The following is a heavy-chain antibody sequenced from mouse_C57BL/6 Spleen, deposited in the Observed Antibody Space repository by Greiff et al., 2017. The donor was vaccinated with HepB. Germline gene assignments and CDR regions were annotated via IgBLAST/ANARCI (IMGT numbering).Heavy chain of an antibody. D-gene: IGHD3-2*02. V-gene: IGHV5-17*01. Sequence: EVQVVESGGGLVKPGGSLKLSCAASGFTFSDYGMHWVRQAPEKGLEWVAYISSGSSTIYYADTVKGRFTISRDNAKNTLFLQMTSLRSEDTAMYYCARKDSSGYVGYFDYWGQGTTLTVSS. CDR2: ISSGSSTI. J-gene: IGHJ2*01. CDR1: GFTFSDYG. CDR3: ARKDSSGYVGYFDY.